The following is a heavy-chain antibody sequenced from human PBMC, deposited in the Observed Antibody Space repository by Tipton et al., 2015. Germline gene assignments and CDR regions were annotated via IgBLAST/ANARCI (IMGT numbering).Heavy chain of an antibody. CDR3: ASPSLPHDRGDYYFQS. D-gene: IGHD2-21*02. J-gene: IGHJ4*02. CDR2: IYYSGST. CDR1: GGSISSDNRY. V-gene: IGHV4-39*01. Sequence: GLVKPSETLSLTCTVSGGSISSDNRYWGWIRQPPGKGLEWIGNIYYSGSTYYKTSLKSRVTISVDPSKNQFSLKLSSVTAADTAVYYCASPSLPHDRGDYYFQSWGQGSLVTVSS.